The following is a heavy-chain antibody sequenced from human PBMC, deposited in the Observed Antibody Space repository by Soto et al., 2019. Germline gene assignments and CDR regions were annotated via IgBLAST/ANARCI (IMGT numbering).Heavy chain of an antibody. Sequence: QVQLVQSGAEVNKPGASVKVSCKASGYPFTNHGISWVRQAPGQRLEWMGWISTYNRNLKYSERFQGRLTLTTDTSTSTAYMEMRSLRAYDTAVYYFAVGSTASGEDYFDIWGQGTMVTVSS. CDR3: AVGSTASGEDYFDI. CDR1: GYPFTNHG. D-gene: IGHD6-6*01. J-gene: IGHJ3*02. CDR2: ISTYNRNL. V-gene: IGHV1-18*04.